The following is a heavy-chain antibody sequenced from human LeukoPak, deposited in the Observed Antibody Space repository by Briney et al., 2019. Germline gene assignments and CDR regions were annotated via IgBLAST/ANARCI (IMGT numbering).Heavy chain of an antibody. V-gene: IGHV3-48*01. CDR3: AKDQEEGFDY. CDR1: GFTFSTYS. J-gene: IGHJ4*02. CDR2: ITSSSSTM. Sequence: GGSLRLSCAASGFTFSTYSMNWVRQAPGKGLEWVSYITSSSSTMFYADSVKGRFTISRDNSKSTLYLQMNSLRGENTAVYYCAKDQEEGFDYWGQGTLVTVSS.